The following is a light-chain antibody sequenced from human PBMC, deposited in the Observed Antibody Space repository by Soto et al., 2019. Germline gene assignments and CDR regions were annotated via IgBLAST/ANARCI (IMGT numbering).Light chain of an antibody. CDR2: DVN. J-gene: IGLJ2*01. CDR3: SSYTSSSTVA. V-gene: IGLV2-14*01. Sequence: QSALTQPASVSGSPGQSITISCTGTSSDVGGYNYVSWFQQHPGKVPKLMIYDVNNRPSGVSNRFSGSKAGNTASLTISGLQAEDEAHYYCSSYTSSSTVALCGGTKLTVL. CDR1: SSDVGGYNY.